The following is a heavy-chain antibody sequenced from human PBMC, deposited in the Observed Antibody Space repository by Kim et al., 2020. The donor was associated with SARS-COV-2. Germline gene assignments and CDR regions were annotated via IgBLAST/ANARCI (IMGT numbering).Heavy chain of an antibody. Sequence: SETLSLTCAVYGGSFSGYYWSWIRQPPGKGLEWIGEINHSGSTNYNPSLKSRVTISVDTSKNQFPLRLSSVTAADTAVYYCARVPSVSSWYSIGDYWGQGTLVTVSS. J-gene: IGHJ4*02. CDR2: INHSGST. V-gene: IGHV4-34*01. CDR1: GGSFSGYY. D-gene: IGHD6-13*01. CDR3: ARVPSVSSWYSIGDY.